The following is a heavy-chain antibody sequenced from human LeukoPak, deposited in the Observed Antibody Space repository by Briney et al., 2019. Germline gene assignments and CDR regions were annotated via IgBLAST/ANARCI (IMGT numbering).Heavy chain of an antibody. D-gene: IGHD1-26*01. Sequence: GGSLRLSCAASGFTFSDYAMNWVRQAPGRGLEGVSAVSGSGGITYYADSVKGRVPISRDNSKNTLYLQISSLRAEDTAVYYCAKDRSIGTYYTFDYWGQGTLVIVSS. CDR1: GFTFSDYA. CDR3: AKDRSIGTYYTFDY. CDR2: VSGSGGIT. J-gene: IGHJ4*02. V-gene: IGHV3-23*01.